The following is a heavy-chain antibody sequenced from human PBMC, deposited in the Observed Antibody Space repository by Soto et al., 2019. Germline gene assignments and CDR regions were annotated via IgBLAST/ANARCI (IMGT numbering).Heavy chain of an antibody. CDR2: IYSSGST. V-gene: IGHV4-4*07. CDR1: VVAISTYY. D-gene: IGHD3-3*01. CDR3: ARGKRFYDWFER. Sequence: WETLSLTCTVSVVAISTYYWTWIRQPAGKGLEWIGRIYSSGSTKYNPSLQSRVTMSLDTSNNQFSLRLTSVTAADTAVYYCARGKRFYDWFERWGQGTLCSVSS. J-gene: IGHJ5*02.